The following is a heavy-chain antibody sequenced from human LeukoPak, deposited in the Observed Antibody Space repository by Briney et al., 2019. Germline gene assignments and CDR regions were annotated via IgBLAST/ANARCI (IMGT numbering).Heavy chain of an antibody. CDR3: ARGLRWEGHFDY. J-gene: IGHJ4*02. V-gene: IGHV4-4*07. D-gene: IGHD4-23*01. CDR1: GGSISSYY. Sequence: SETLSLTCTVSGGSISSYYWSWIRQPAGKGLEWIGRIYTSGGTNYNPSLKSRVTMSVDTSKNQFSLKLSSVTAADTAVYYCARGLRWEGHFDYWGQGTLVTVSS. CDR2: IYTSGGT.